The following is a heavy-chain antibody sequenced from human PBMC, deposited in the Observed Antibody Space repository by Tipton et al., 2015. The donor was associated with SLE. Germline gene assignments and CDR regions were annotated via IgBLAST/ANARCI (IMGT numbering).Heavy chain of an antibody. Sequence: LRLSCTVSGAPISRFYWNWIRQSPGKGLEWIGYISNSGSTKYNPSLKSRVTISVDPSKNQFSLRLTSVTAADTAVYYCVRDQAGVGDVDYWGQGALVTVSS. V-gene: IGHV4-59*01. CDR1: GAPISRFY. CDR2: ISNSGST. J-gene: IGHJ4*02. CDR3: VRDQAGVGDVDY. D-gene: IGHD1-26*01.